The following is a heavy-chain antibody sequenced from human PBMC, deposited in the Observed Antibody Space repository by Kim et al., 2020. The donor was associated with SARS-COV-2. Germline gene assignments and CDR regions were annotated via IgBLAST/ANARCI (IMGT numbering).Heavy chain of an antibody. CDR2: K. CDR3: ARGFQYDILTL. D-gene: IGHD3-9*01. J-gene: IGHJ4*02. V-gene: IGHV3-33*01. Sequence: KYYADSVKGRFTISRDNSKNTLYLQMNSLRAEDTAVYYCARGFQYDILTLWGQGTLVTVSS.